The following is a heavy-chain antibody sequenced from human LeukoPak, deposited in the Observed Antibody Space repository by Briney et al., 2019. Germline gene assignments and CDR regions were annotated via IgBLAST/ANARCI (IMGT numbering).Heavy chain of an antibody. CDR2: IYSGGST. J-gene: IGHJ3*02. D-gene: IGHD6-13*01. CDR3: ARVIAAAGTLDAFDI. V-gene: IGHV3-66*01. CDR1: GFTASDNY. Sequence: PGGSLRLSCAASGFTASDNYMSWVRQAPGKGLEWVSVIYSGGSTYYADSVKGRFTISRDNSKNTLYLQMNSLRAEDTAVYYCARVIAAAGTLDAFDIWGQGTMVTVSS.